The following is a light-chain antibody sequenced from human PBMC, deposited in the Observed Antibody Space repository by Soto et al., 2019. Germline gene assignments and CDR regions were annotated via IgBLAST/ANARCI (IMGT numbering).Light chain of an antibody. CDR3: ATWDNSLYNVI. CDR2: DNN. CDR1: SSNIGENY. J-gene: IGLJ2*01. V-gene: IGLV1-51*01. Sequence: QSVLTQPPSVSAAPGQRVTISCSGSSSNIGENYVSWYQQVPGTAPKLLIYDNNKRASGIPDRFSGSKSGTSATLGITGLQTGEEADYYCATWDNSLYNVIFGGGTKVTVL.